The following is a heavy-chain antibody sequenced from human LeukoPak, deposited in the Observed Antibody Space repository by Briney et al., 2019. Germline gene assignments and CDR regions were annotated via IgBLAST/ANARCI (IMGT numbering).Heavy chain of an antibody. Sequence: SETLSLTCTVSGGSISSYYWSWIRQPPGKGLEWIGYIYYSGSTNYNPSLKSRVTISVDTSKNQFSLKLSSVTAADTAVYYCAREWNYYAFEIWGQGTMVSVSS. CDR3: AREWNYYAFEI. D-gene: IGHD1-7*01. V-gene: IGHV4-59*01. J-gene: IGHJ3*02. CDR2: IYYSGST. CDR1: GGSISSYY.